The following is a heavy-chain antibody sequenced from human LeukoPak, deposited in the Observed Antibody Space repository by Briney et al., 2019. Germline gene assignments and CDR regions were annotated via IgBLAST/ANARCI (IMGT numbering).Heavy chain of an antibody. D-gene: IGHD1-14*01. CDR3: AKEVAGPLGWFDP. V-gene: IGHV3-30*02. CDR1: GFTFSSYG. CDR2: IRYDGSNK. J-gene: IGHJ5*02. Sequence: PGGSLRLSCAASGFTFSSYGMHWVRQAPGKGLEWVAFIRYDGSNKYYADSVKGRFTISRDNSKNTLYLQMNSLRAEDTAVYYCAKEVAGPLGWFDPWGQGTLVTVSS.